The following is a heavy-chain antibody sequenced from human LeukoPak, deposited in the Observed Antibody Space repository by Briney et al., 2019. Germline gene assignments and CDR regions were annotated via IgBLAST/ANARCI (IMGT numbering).Heavy chain of an antibody. CDR3: ARGRYYYDSSGYYDGDYFDY. J-gene: IGHJ4*02. Sequence: SETLSLTCTVSGGSISSYYWSWIRQPAGKGLEWIGRIYTSGSTNYNPSLKSRVTMSVDTSKNQFSLKLSSVTAADMAVYYCARGRYYYDSSGYYDGDYFDYWGQGTLVTVSS. D-gene: IGHD3-22*01. CDR1: GGSISSYY. V-gene: IGHV4-4*07. CDR2: IYTSGST.